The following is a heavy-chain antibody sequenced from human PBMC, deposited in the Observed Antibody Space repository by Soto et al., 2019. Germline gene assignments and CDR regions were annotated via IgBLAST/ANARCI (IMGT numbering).Heavy chain of an antibody. V-gene: IGHV4-30-4*01. Sequence: PSETLSLTCTVSGGSISSGDYYWSWIRQPPGKGLEWIGYIYYSGSTYYNPSLKSRVTISVDTSKNQFSLKLSSVTAADTAVYYCARVGVAGLSYYDSSGYLYYFDYWGQGTLVTVSS. J-gene: IGHJ4*02. CDR3: ARVGVAGLSYYDSSGYLYYFDY. CDR1: GGSISSGDYY. D-gene: IGHD3-22*01. CDR2: IYYSGST.